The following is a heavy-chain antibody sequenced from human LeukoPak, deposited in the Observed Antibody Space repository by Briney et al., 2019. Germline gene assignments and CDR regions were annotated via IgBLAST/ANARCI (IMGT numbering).Heavy chain of an antibody. CDR3: ARETYDYGSGSLFDY. D-gene: IGHD3-10*01. CDR1: GYTFTGYY. V-gene: IGHV1-2*06. J-gene: IGHJ4*02. CDR2: INPNSGGT. Sequence: ASVKVSCKASGYTFTGYYMHWVRQAPGQGLERMGRINPNSGGTNYAQKFQGRVTMTRDTSISTAYMELSRLRSDDTAVNYCARETYDYGSGSLFDYWGQGTLVTVSS.